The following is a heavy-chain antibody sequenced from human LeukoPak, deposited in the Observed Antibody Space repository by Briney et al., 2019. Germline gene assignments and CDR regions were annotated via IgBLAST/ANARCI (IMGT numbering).Heavy chain of an antibody. CDR1: GYTFTSYG. J-gene: IGHJ6*02. CDR2: ISAYNGNT. CDR3: ARYSITIFGVVIEGYYYGMDV. V-gene: IGHV1-18*01. Sequence: ASVKVSCKASGYTFTSYGISWVRLAPGQGLEWMGWISAYNGNTNYAPKLQGRVTMTTDTSTSTAYMELRSLRSDDTAVYYCARYSITIFGVVIEGYYYGMDVWGQGTTVTVSS. D-gene: IGHD3-3*01.